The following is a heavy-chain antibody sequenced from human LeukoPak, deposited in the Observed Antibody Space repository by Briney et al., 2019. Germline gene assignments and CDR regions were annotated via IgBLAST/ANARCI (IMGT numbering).Heavy chain of an antibody. Sequence: GGSLRLSCAASGFTFDDYAMHWVRQAPGKGLEWVSGISWNSGSIGYADSVKGRFTISRDNAKNSLYLQMNGLRAEDTALYYCAKSDTAGYHGGDNFDYWGQGTLVTVSS. J-gene: IGHJ4*02. D-gene: IGHD3-16*01. V-gene: IGHV3-9*01. CDR2: ISWNSGSI. CDR1: GFTFDDYA. CDR3: AKSDTAGYHGGDNFDY.